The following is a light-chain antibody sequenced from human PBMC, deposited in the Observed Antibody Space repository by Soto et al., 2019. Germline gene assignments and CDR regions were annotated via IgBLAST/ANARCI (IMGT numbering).Light chain of an antibody. CDR3: QQYGNSPLT. J-gene: IGKJ4*01. CDR1: QSVSGN. CDR2: GAS. Sequence: EVVMTQSPATLSVSPGERVTLSCTASQSVSGNLAWYQQKPGQAPRLLIHGASTRATDIPARFSGSGSGTEFTLTITSLQSEDFAVYFCQQYGNSPLTFGGGTKVEIK. V-gene: IGKV3-15*01.